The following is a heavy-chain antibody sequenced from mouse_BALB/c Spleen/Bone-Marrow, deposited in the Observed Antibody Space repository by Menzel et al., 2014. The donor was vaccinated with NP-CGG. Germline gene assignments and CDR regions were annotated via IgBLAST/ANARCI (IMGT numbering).Heavy chain of an antibody. CDR2: ISDGGGRA. CDR3: ARQLDSSGYVLDY. Sequence: EVKLMESGGGLVQPGGSLKLSCAASGFTFSSYTMSWIRQTPEKRLEWVAYISDGGGRAYYPDTVKGRFTISRDSAKNTLYLQMSSLKSEDTATYYCARQLDSSGYVLDYWGQGTTLTVSS. D-gene: IGHD3-2*01. V-gene: IGHV5-12-2*01. CDR1: GFTFSSYT. J-gene: IGHJ2*01.